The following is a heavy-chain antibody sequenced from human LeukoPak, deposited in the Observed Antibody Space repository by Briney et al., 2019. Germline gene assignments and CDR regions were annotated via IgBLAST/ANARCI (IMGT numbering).Heavy chain of an antibody. D-gene: IGHD1-7*01. CDR3: AKRRGLELLYYYYMDV. CDR2: IATDGTI. Sequence: GGSLRLSCVASGFILSTSEMNWVRQAPGKGLEWVSFIATDGTIYYADSVKGRFTISRDNSKNTLYLQMNSLRAEDTAVYYCAKRRGLELLYYYYMDVWGKGTTVTVSS. CDR1: GFILSTSE. V-gene: IGHV3-48*03. J-gene: IGHJ6*03.